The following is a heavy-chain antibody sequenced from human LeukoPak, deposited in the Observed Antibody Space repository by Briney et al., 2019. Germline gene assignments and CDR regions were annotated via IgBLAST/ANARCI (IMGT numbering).Heavy chain of an antibody. CDR3: AKDVGDGYDSSGYYYVAFDI. Sequence: GGSLRLSCAASGFTFSSYAMSWVRQAPGKGLEWVSAISGSGGSTYYADSVKGRFTISRDNSKNTLYLQMNSLRAEDTALYYCAKDVGDGYDSSGYYYVAFDIWGQGTMATVSS. CDR2: ISGSGGST. CDR1: GFTFSSYA. J-gene: IGHJ3*02. D-gene: IGHD3-22*01. V-gene: IGHV3-23*01.